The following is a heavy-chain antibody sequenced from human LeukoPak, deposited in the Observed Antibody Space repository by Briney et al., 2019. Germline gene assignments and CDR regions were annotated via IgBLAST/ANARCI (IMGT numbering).Heavy chain of an antibody. J-gene: IGHJ4*02. CDR2: ISYDGSNK. CDR1: GFTFTSYA. D-gene: IGHD3-22*01. CDR3: ARDSHYYDSSGPLVY. Sequence: RRSLRLSCAASGFTFTSYAMHWVRQAPGKGLEWGAVISYDGSNKYYADSVKGRFTSSRDNSKNTLYLQMNSLRAEDTAVYYCARDSHYYDSSGPLVYWGQGTLVTVSS. V-gene: IGHV3-30*01.